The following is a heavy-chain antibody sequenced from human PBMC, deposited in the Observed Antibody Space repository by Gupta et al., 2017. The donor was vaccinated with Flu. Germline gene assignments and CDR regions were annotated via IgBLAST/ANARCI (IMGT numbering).Heavy chain of an antibody. D-gene: IGHD3-9*01. V-gene: IGHV4-30-4*01. CDR3: AKTGRTSWFDP. Sequence: SFSNGDNYWTWIRQPPGKGLEWIGSLYYTGSTYYNPSLKNRVTISVDTSKNQFSLKLNSVTAADTAVYYCAKTGRTSWFDPWGQGDLVTVSS. J-gene: IGHJ5*02. CDR1: SFSNGDNY. CDR2: LYYTGST.